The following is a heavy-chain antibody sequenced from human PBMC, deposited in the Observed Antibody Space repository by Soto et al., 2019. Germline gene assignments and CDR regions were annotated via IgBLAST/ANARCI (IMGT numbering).Heavy chain of an antibody. Sequence: GGSLRLSCTASGFTFSSYAMHWVRQAPGKGLEWVAVISYDGSNKYYADSVKGRFTISRDNSKNTLYLQMNSLRAEDTAVYYCARDQAIDTAMASFDYWGQGTLVTVSS. V-gene: IGHV3-30-3*01. J-gene: IGHJ4*02. CDR3: ARDQAIDTAMASFDY. CDR2: ISYDGSNK. CDR1: GFTFSSYA. D-gene: IGHD5-18*01.